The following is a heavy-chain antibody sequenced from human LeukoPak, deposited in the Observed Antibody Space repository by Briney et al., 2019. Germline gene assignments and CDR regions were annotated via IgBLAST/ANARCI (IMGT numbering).Heavy chain of an antibody. CDR2: INPKSGGT. V-gene: IGHV1-2*02. Sequence: ASVKVSCKPSGYTFTGYYMHWVRQAPRQGLEWMGWINPKSGGTNYAQKFQGRVTMTRDTSISTAYMELSRLRSDDTAVYYCARISRGWWALPNYYMDVWGRGTTVTVSS. D-gene: IGHD1-26*01. J-gene: IGHJ6*03. CDR1: GYTFTGYY. CDR3: ARISRGWWALPNYYMDV.